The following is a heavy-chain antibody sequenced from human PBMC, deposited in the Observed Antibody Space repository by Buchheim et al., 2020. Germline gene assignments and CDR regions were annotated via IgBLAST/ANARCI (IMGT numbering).Heavy chain of an antibody. CDR1: GFTFSNAW. J-gene: IGHJ1*01. CDR3: IGEYCGGDCYSTEYFHN. V-gene: IGHV3-15*01. CDR2: IKSKTDGGTT. Sequence: EVQLVESGGGLVKPGGSLRLSCAASGFTFSNAWMSWVRQAPGKGLEWVGRIKSKTDGGTTDYAAPVKGRFTISRDDSKSTLYLQMNRLKTEDTAVYYCIGEYCGGDCYSTEYFHNWGQGTL. D-gene: IGHD2-21*02.